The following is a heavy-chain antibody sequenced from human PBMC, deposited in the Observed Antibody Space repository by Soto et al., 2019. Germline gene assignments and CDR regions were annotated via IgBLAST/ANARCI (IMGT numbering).Heavy chain of an antibody. V-gene: IGHV4-39*01. CDR1: GGSIANNNYF. J-gene: IGHJ4*02. D-gene: IGHD2-15*01. CDR3: AKVVVGATSHSDFDS. CDR2: AAYSGGT. Sequence: KPSETLSLTCTVSGGSIANNNYFWGWVRQPPGKGLEWIGSAAYSGGTYKNPSLKSRVTVSVDTSKNQFSLKLTPVTAADTAVYYCAKVVVGATSHSDFDSWGQGTLVTVSS.